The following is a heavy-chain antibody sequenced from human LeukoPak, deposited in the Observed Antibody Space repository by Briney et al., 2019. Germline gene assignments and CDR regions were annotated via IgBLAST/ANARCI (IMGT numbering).Heavy chain of an antibody. CDR2: INAGNGNT. Sequence: SVKVSCKASGYTFTSYAMHWVRQAPGQRLEWMGWINAGNGNTKYSQKFQGRVTITRDTSASTAYMELSSLRSEDTAVYYCARLADCSSTSCFIDPYYYYGMDVWGQGTTVTVSS. CDR3: ARLADCSSTSCFIDPYYYYGMDV. CDR1: GYTFTSYA. V-gene: IGHV1-3*01. D-gene: IGHD2-2*01. J-gene: IGHJ6*02.